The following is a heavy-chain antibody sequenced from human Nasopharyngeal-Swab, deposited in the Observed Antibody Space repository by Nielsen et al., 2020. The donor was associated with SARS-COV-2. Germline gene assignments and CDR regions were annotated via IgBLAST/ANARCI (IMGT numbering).Heavy chain of an antibody. J-gene: IGHJ6*02. CDR1: GFTFSYIS. V-gene: IGHV3-23*01. CDR3: AKVVDPYVGATTGYFYYGMDV. CDR2: ISNIGNT. Sequence: GESLKISCAASGFTFSYISMKWVRQAPGQGPEWVATISNIGNTHYADSVKGRFTISRDYSKNTLYLHMNSLRAEDTAVYYCAKVVDPYVGATTGYFYYGMDVWGQGTTVTVSS. D-gene: IGHD1-26*01.